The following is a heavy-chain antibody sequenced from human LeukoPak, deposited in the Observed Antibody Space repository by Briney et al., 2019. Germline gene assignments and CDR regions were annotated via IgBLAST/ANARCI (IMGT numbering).Heavy chain of an antibody. J-gene: IGHJ4*02. CDR2: ISGSGSYI. V-gene: IGHV3-21*01. D-gene: IGHD6-6*01. CDR1: GFTFSAYN. CDR3: AYAAQNDY. Sequence: AGGSLRLSCAASGFTFSAYNMNWVRQAPGKGLEWVSCISGSGSYIYYADSVRGRFTSSRDNAKNSLYLQMDSLRAEDTAVYFCAYAAQNDYCGQGTLVNVSS.